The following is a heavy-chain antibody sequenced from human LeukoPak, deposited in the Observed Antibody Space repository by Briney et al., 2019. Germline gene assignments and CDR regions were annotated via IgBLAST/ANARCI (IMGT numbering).Heavy chain of an antibody. CDR1: GGSISSYY. D-gene: IGHD1-1*01. J-gene: IGHJ2*01. CDR2: IYYSGRP. CDR3: ASVYWNWYFDL. V-gene: IGHV4-59*01. Sequence: MPSQTLSLTCTVSGGSISSYYWSWIRQPPGKGLEWIRYIYYSGRPNYNPHLKSRVHISVDTAKNQFALKLSSVMAEDTAVSGCASVYWNWYFDLGGGSPLLTVP.